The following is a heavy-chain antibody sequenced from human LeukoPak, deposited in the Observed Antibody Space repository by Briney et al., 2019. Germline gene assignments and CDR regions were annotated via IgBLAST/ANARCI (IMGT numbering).Heavy chain of an antibody. J-gene: IGHJ6*03. V-gene: IGHV3-64*01. CDR3: SRGPSYYMYV. CDR2: ISSNGSST. CDR1: GFTFSSNA. Sequence: GGSLRLSRAASGFTFSSNAMHWVRQAPAQGLEYVSAISSNGSSTNYANSVKGRFTILRDNSKKTQYLQMGSLRTDDMAVFYCSRGPSYYMYVWGKGNTVSVSS.